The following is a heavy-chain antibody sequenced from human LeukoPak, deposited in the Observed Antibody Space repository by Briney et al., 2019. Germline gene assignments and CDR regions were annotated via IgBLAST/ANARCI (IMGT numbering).Heavy chain of an antibody. CDR2: MSPNSGDT. D-gene: IGHD7-27*01. CDR1: EYTFTGYY. V-gene: IGHV1-8*02. CDR3: ARGPPNWGYDY. J-gene: IGHJ4*02. Sequence: EASVKVSCKASEYTFTGYYMHWVRQAPGQRPEWMGWMSPNSGDTGYAQKFQDRVTMTRNTSISTAYMELSGLRSDDTAVYYCARGPPNWGYDYWGPGTLVTVSS.